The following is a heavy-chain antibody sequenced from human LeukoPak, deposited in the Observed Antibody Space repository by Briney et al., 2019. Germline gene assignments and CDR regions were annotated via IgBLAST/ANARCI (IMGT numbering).Heavy chain of an antibody. V-gene: IGHV3-53*01. D-gene: IGHD3-9*01. CDR1: GFTVSSNY. CDR2: IYSDGRT. J-gene: IGHJ5*02. CDR3: AREESLLRYFDWLLSGDGNWFDP. Sequence: GGSLRLSCAASGFTVSSNYMSWVRQAPGKGLEWVSVIYSDGRTYYADSVKGRFTISRDNSKNTLYLETNSLRAEDTAVYYCAREESLLRYFDWLLSGDGNWFDPWGQGALVTVSS.